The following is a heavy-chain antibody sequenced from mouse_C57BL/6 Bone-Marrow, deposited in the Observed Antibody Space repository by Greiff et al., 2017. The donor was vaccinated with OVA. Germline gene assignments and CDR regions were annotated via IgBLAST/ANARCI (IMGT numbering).Heavy chain of an antibody. V-gene: IGHV1-74*01. D-gene: IGHD2-5*01. CDR3: AIYYSNYVAIDY. J-gene: IGHJ4*01. Sequence: QVQLQQPGAELVKPGASVKVSCKASGYSFTSYWLHWVKQSPGQGLEWIGRIHPSDSDTNYNQKFKGKATLTVDKSSSTAYMHLSSLTSEDSAVYYCAIYYSNYVAIDYWGQGTSVTVSS. CDR1: GYSFTSYW. CDR2: IHPSDSDT.